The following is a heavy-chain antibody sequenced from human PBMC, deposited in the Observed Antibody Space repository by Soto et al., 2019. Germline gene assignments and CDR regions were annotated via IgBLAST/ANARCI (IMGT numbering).Heavy chain of an antibody. CDR3: AKGGRGTYYYYYGVDV. D-gene: IGHD1-1*01. CDR1: GFTFSGYG. Sequence: GGSLRLSCAASGFTFSGYGMHWVRQAPGKGLEWVAVISYDGNNKYYADSVKGRFTISRDNSKNTLYLQMNSLRAEDTAVYYCAKGGRGTYYYYYGVDVWGQGTTVPVSS. CDR2: ISYDGNNK. V-gene: IGHV3-30*18. J-gene: IGHJ6*02.